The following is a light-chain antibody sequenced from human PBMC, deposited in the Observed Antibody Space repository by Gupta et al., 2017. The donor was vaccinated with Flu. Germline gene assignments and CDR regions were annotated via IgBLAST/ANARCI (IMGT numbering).Light chain of an antibody. V-gene: IGLV3-21*02. CDR1: NIEKKG. CDR2: DDS. CDR3: QVWDNSGDHWV. Sequence: GQTARISCGGNNIEKKGVHWYQQRPGQAPVLVVYDDSDRPSGIPERFSGSNSGNTATLTISRVEAGDEADYYCQVWDNSGDHWVFGGGTKLTAL. J-gene: IGLJ3*02.